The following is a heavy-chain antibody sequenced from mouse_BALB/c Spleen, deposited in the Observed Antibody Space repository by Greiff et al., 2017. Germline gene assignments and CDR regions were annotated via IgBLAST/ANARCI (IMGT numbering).Heavy chain of an antibody. Sequence: DVMLVESGGGLVKPGGSLKLSCAASGFTFSSYAMSWVRQTPEKRLEWVASISSGGSTYYPDSVKGRFTISRDNARNILYLQMSSLRSEDTAMYYCARGGGYAWFAYWGQGTLVTVSA. CDR1: GFTFSSYA. CDR3: ARGGGYAWFAY. CDR2: ISSGGST. D-gene: IGHD1-2*01. V-gene: IGHV5-6-5*01. J-gene: IGHJ3*01.